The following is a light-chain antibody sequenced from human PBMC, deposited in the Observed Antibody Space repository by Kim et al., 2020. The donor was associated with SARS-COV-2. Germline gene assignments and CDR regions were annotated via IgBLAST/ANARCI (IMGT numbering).Light chain of an antibody. J-gene: IGLJ3*02. CDR1: SLRGYY. V-gene: IGLV3-19*01. CDR3: TSRDSSGNHLG. CDR2: GKN. Sequence: ALGQTVRITCQGDSLRGYYESGYQQKPGQAPVLVIYGKNNRPSGISDRFSGSRSGNTASLTITGAQAEDEADYYCTSRDSSGNHLGFGGGTQLTVL.